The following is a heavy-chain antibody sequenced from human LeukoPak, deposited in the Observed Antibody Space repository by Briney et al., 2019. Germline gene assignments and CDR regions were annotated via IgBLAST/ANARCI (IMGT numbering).Heavy chain of an antibody. J-gene: IGHJ4*02. D-gene: IGHD6-6*01. CDR2: ISWNSGSI. Sequence: SLQISCAASGFTFDDYAMHWVRQAPGKGLEWVSGISWNSGSIGYADSVKGRFTISRDNAKNSLYLQMNSLRAEDMALYYCAKDIGYSSSRGIDYWGQGTLVTVSS. CDR3: AKDIGYSSSRGIDY. CDR1: GFTFDDYA. V-gene: IGHV3-9*03.